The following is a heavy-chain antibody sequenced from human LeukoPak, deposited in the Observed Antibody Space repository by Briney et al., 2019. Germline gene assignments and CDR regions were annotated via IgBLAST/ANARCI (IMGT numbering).Heavy chain of an antibody. Sequence: ASVKVSXKVSGYTLTELSMHWVRQAPGKGLEWMGGFDPEDGETIYAQKFQGRVTMTEDTSTDTAYMELSSLRSEDTAVYYCATDTYYYDSSGYYFGYWGQGTLVTVSS. V-gene: IGHV1-24*01. CDR2: FDPEDGET. J-gene: IGHJ4*02. D-gene: IGHD3-22*01. CDR3: ATDTYYYDSSGYYFGY. CDR1: GYTLTELS.